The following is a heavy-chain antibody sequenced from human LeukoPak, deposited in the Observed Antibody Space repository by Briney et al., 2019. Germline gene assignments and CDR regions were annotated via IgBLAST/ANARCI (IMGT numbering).Heavy chain of an antibody. CDR2: IYYSGST. CDR1: GGSISSSSYY. J-gene: IGHJ4*02. CDR3: AREEIAVAGPIEY. D-gene: IGHD6-19*01. V-gene: IGHV4-39*07. Sequence: PSETLSLTCTVSGGSISSSSYYWGWIRQPPGKGLEWIGSIYYSGSTYYNPSLKSRVTISVDTSKNQFSLKLRSVTAADTAVYYCAREEIAVAGPIEYWGQGILVTVSS.